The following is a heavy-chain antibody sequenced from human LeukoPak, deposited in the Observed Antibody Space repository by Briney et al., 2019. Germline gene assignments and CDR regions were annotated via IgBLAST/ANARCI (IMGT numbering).Heavy chain of an antibody. CDR3: AKELVEGYYYYYYMDV. V-gene: IGHV3-30*02. Sequence: GGSLRLSCEASGFSFSDYGMHWVRQAPGKGLEWVAFIRYDGSNKYYADSVKGRFTISRDNSKNTLYLQMNSLRAEDTAVYYCAKELVEGYYYYYYMDVWGKGTTVTVSS. D-gene: IGHD2-15*01. CDR2: IRYDGSNK. J-gene: IGHJ6*03. CDR1: GFSFSDYG.